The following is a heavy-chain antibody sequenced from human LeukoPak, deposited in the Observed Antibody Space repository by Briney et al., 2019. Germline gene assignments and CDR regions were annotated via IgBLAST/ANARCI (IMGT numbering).Heavy chain of an antibody. J-gene: IGHJ5*02. CDR3: AREADLDFRSDWFDP. D-gene: IGHD3-10*01. CDR2: IHTSGST. V-gene: IGHV4-61*02. Sequence: SETLSLTCTVSGGSISSGSYYWSWIRQPAGKGLEWIGRIHTSGSTNYNPSLKSRVTISVDTSKNQFSLKLSSVTAADTAVYYCAREADLDFRSDWFDPWGQGTLVTVSS. CDR1: GGSISSGSYY.